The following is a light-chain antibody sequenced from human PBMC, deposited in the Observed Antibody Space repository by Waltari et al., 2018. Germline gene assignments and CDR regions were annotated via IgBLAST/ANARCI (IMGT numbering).Light chain of an antibody. CDR1: SSNIGSNS. J-gene: IGLJ3*02. V-gene: IGLV1-51*01. Sequence: QSVLTQPPSMSAAPGQQVTISCSGRSSNIGSNSVSWYQHLPGAAPKLLIFDNYKRPSGITDRFSGSKSGTSATLGVTGLQPGDEAFYYCASWDDSLSALVFGGGTKLTVL. CDR3: ASWDDSLSALV. CDR2: DNY.